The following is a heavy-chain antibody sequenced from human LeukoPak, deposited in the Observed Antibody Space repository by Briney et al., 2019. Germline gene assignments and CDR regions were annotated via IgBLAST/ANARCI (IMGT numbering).Heavy chain of an antibody. Sequence: GGSLRLSCAASGFTFSSYGVHWVRQAPGKGLEWVAVISYDGSNKYYADSVKGRFTISRDNSKNTLYLQMNSLRVEDTAVYYCIAVANSFDYWGQGTLVTVSS. D-gene: IGHD6-19*01. CDR3: IAVANSFDY. CDR1: GFTFSSYG. J-gene: IGHJ4*02. V-gene: IGHV3-30*03. CDR2: ISYDGSNK.